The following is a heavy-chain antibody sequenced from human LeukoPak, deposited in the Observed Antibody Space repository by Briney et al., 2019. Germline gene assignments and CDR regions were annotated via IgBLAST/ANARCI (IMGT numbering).Heavy chain of an antibody. CDR1: GFTFTSYA. D-gene: IGHD6-19*01. CDR3: AKKGYSSGKTDAFDI. Sequence: GGSLRLSCEASGFTFTSYAIHWVRQAPGKGLEWVAVISSDGSNKYYADSVKGRFTISRDNSKNTLYLQMGSLRAEDTAIYYCAKKGYSSGKTDAFDIWGQGTMVTVSS. J-gene: IGHJ3*02. CDR2: ISSDGSNK. V-gene: IGHV3-30-3*02.